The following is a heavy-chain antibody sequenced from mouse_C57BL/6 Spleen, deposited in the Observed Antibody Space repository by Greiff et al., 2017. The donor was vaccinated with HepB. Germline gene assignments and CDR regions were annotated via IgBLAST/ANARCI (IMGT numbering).Heavy chain of an antibody. Sequence: ESGPGLVKPSQSLSLTCSVTGYSITSGYYWNWIRQFPGNKLEWMGYISYDGSNNYNPSLKNRISITRDTSKNQFFLKLNSVTTEDTATYYCARQGGSDYWGQGTTLTVSS. CDR3: ARQGGSDY. CDR2: ISYDGSN. V-gene: IGHV3-6*01. D-gene: IGHD1-1*01. CDR1: GYSITSGYY. J-gene: IGHJ2*01.